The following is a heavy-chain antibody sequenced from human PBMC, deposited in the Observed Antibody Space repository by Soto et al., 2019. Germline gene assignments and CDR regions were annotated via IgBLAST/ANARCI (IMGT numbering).Heavy chain of an antibody. Sequence: GGSLRLSCSASGFTFSSYAMHWVRQAPGKGLEYVSAISSNGGSTYYADSVKGRFTISRDNSKNTLYLQMSSLRDEDTAVYYCVKMGASVIYGFDYWGQGTLVTVSS. CDR3: VKMGASVIYGFDY. V-gene: IGHV3-64D*06. D-gene: IGHD3-16*01. CDR2: ISSNGGST. J-gene: IGHJ4*02. CDR1: GFTFSSYA.